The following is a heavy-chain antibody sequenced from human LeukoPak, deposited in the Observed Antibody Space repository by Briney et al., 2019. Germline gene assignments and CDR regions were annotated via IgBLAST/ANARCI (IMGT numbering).Heavy chain of an antibody. V-gene: IGHV3-48*03. J-gene: IGHJ3*02. CDR1: GFTFSSYE. CDR2: ISSSGSTI. CDR3: AKELTPNSDRSGFDAFEI. D-gene: IGHD3-22*01. Sequence: GGSLRLXCAASGFTFSSYEMNWVRQAPGKGLEWVSYISSSGSTIYYADSVKGRFTISRDNAKNSLYLQMNSLRAEDTAVYYCAKELTPNSDRSGFDAFEIWGQGTMVTVSS.